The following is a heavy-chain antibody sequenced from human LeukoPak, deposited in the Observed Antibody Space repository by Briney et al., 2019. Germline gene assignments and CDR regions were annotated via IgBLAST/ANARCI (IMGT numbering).Heavy chain of an antibody. V-gene: IGHV3-11*04. D-gene: IGHD3-22*01. CDR1: GFNFSNYY. CDR3: AKVPDSSGWSY. CDR2: ISSSGTTI. J-gene: IGHJ4*02. Sequence: GGSLRLSCAASGFNFSNYYMTWIRQAPGKGLEWVSFISSSGTTIYYADSVKGRFTISRDNSKNTLYLQMNSLRAEDTAVYYCAKVPDSSGWSYWGQGTLVTVSS.